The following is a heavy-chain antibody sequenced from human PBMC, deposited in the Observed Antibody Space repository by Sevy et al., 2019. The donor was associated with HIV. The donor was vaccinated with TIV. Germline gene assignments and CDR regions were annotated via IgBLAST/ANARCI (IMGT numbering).Heavy chain of an antibody. Sequence: GGSLRLSCAASGFTFSSFAMSWVRQTPGKGLEWVSGLNGSGGLTYYPDSVKGRFTISRDNSKNTRYLQMNSLRPEDTAVYYCAKDTDSGSYLNDAFDIWGQGTMVTVSS. CDR2: LNGSGGLT. J-gene: IGHJ3*02. V-gene: IGHV3-23*01. CDR3: AKDTDSGSYLNDAFDI. D-gene: IGHD1-26*01. CDR1: GFTFSSFA.